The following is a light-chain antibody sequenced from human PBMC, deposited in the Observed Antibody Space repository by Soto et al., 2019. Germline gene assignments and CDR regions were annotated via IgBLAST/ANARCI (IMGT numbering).Light chain of an antibody. J-gene: IGKJ1*01. CDR3: QQYHRYST. V-gene: IGKV1-5*01. CDR2: DVS. Sequence: DIHMTQAPSTLSASVGDRVTITCRASQSINAWLAWYQQKPGKAPKLLIYDVSTLASGVPSRVSGSASGKEFTLTISNLESDDFASYYCQQYHRYSTFGQGTRVDIK. CDR1: QSINAW.